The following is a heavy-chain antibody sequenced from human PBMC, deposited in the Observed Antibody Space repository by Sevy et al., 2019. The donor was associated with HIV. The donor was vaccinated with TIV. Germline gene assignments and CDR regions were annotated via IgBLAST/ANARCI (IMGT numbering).Heavy chain of an antibody. J-gene: IGHJ6*02. Sequence: ASVKVSCKASGGTSSSYAISWVRQAPGQGPEWMGGIIPIFGTVNYAQKFQGRVTITADESTSTAYMELSSLGSEDTAVYYCARAPLDRITLVQGVVSHYYYSMDVWGQGTTVTVSS. V-gene: IGHV1-69*13. CDR1: GGTSSSYA. CDR2: IIPIFGTV. CDR3: ARAPLDRITLVQGVVSHYYYSMDV. D-gene: IGHD3-10*01.